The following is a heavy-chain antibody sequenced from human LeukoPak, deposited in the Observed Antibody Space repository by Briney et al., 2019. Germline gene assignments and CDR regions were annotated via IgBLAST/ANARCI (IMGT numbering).Heavy chain of an antibody. CDR2: TSYDGGNR. V-gene: IGHV3-30*01. J-gene: IGHJ4*02. CDR1: GFTFTSYT. CDR3: ARKSLWFKYYDY. Sequence: PGGSLRLSCAASGFTFTSYTMHWVRQPPGQGREWVAATSYDGGNRYYADYGKGRFTISRDNSNNTLFLQMKSLRPEDTAVYFCARKSLWFKYYDYWGQGIWVTVSS. D-gene: IGHD2-21*01.